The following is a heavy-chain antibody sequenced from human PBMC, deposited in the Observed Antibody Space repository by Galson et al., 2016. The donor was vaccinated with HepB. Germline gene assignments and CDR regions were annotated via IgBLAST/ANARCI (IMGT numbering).Heavy chain of an antibody. CDR2: ISYDGSKK. V-gene: IGHV3-30*03. CDR3: ARAYYYGMDV. J-gene: IGHJ6*02. Sequence: LRLSCAASGFTFSSYGMYSVRHAPGTGLEWVAVISYDGSKKYYADSVKGRFTISRDNSKNTLYLQMNSLRAEDTAVYYCARAYYYGMDVWGRGTLVTVSS. CDR1: GFTFSSYG.